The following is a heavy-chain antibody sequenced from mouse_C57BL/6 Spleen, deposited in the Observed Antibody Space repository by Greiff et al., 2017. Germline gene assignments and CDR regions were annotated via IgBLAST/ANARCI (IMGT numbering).Heavy chain of an antibody. CDR3: TRCGYSNYENYAMDY. D-gene: IGHD2-5*01. J-gene: IGHJ4*01. V-gene: IGHV1-15*01. Sequence: QVQLQQSGAELVRPGASVTLSCKASGYTFTDYEMHWVKQTPVHGLEWIGAIDPETGGTAYNQKFKGKAILTADKSSSTAYMELRSLTSEDSAVYYCTRCGYSNYENYAMDYWGQGTSVTVSS. CDR1: GYTFTDYE. CDR2: IDPETGGT.